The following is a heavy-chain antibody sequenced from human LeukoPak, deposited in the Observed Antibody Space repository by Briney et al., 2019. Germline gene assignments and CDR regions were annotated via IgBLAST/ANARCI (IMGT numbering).Heavy chain of an antibody. CDR3: ATNYHSDW. D-gene: IGHD3-3*01. J-gene: IGHJ4*02. CDR1: GFSFSTYA. Sequence: PGGSLRLSCAASGFSFSTYAMTWVRQAPGEGLEWVSGISKSGDNTYYTDSVEGRFTISRDNTKNSLYLQMSSLRAEDTAVYYCATNYHSDWWGQGTLVTVSS. CDR2: ISKSGDNT. V-gene: IGHV3-23*01.